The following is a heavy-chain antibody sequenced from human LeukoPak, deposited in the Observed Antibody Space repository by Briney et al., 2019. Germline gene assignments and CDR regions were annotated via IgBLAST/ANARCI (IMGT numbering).Heavy chain of an antibody. CDR2: IIPIFGTT. CDR1: GGTFSSYA. V-gene: IGHV1-69*13. D-gene: IGHD3-22*01. CDR3: ARDLYYDTNGYYDSFDI. J-gene: IGHJ3*02. Sequence: ASVKVSCKASGGTFSSYAISWVRQAPGQGLEWMGGIIPIFGTTHYAQEFQGRVTITADESTSTAYMELSSLRSEDTAVYYCARDLYYDTNGYYDSFDIWGLGTMVTVSS.